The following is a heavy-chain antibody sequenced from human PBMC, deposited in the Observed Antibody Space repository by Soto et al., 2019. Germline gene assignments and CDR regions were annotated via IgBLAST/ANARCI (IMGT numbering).Heavy chain of an antibody. D-gene: IGHD6-19*01. J-gene: IGHJ6*02. Sequence: QVELVESGGGLAKPGGSLRLSCAASGFTFSDYDMSWIRQAPGKGLEWVSYTSSSGSTIYYADSVKGRFTMSRDNAKNSMYLHMESLRVEDTAVYYCARDPQGIAVDHSSYYGMAVWGQGTTVTVSS. V-gene: IGHV3-11*01. CDR3: ARDPQGIAVDHSSYYGMAV. CDR1: GFTFSDYD. CDR2: TSSSGSTI.